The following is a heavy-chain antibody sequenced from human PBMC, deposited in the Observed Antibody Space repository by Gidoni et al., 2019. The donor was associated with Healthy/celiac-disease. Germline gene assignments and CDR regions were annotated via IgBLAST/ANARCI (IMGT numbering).Heavy chain of an antibody. D-gene: IGHD3-22*01. V-gene: IGHV4-34*01. CDR2: INHSGST. J-gene: IGHJ4*02. Sequence: QVQLQQWGAGLLTPSETLSLTCAVYGGSFSGYYWSWIRQPPGKGLEWIGEINHSGSTNYNPSLKSRVTISVDTSKNQFSLKLSSVTAADTAVYYCARGDYYDSSGYYLGLYYFDYWGQGTLVTVSS. CDR1: GGSFSGYY. CDR3: ARGDYYDSSGYYLGLYYFDY.